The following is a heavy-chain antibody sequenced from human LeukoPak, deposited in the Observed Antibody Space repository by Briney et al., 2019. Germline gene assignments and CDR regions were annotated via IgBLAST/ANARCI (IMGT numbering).Heavy chain of an antibody. J-gene: IGHJ4*02. CDR3: ARGHTAVTRHFDF. V-gene: IGHV3-21*01. CDR1: GFTVSSNY. CDR2: ISSGSSAI. Sequence: GGSLRLSCAASGFTVSSNYMTWVRQAPGKGLEWVSIISSGSSAIFSADALKGRFTISRDDAKNLLYLDMNSLRAEDTAVYYCARGHTAVTRHFDFWGQGTLVTVSS. D-gene: IGHD4-17*01.